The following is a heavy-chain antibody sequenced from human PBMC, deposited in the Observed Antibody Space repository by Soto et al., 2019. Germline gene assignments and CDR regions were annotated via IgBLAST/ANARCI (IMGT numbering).Heavy chain of an antibody. Sequence: QVQLQQWGAGLLKPSETLSLTCAVYGGSFSGYYWTWIRQPPGTGLEWIGEINHSGSTNYNPSLKSRVTISVGTSKDQFSLKLTSVTAAETVVYYWARDKSTGRFDYWGQGTRVTVSS. CDR2: INHSGST. J-gene: IGHJ4*02. V-gene: IGHV4-34*01. CDR1: GGSFSGYY. CDR3: ARDKSTGRFDY. D-gene: IGHD2-8*02.